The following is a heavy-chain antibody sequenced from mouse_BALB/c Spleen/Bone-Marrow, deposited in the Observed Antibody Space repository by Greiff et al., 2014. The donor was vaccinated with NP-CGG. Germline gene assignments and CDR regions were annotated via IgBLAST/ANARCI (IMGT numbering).Heavy chain of an antibody. CDR3: ARGSNYYALNY. D-gene: IGHD1-1*01. Sequence: ESGPGLVKPSQPLSLTCTVTGYSITSDYAWNWIRQFPGNKLEWMGYISYSGNTSYSPSLKSRISITRDTSKNQFFLQLNSVTTEDTATYYCARGSNYYALNYWGRGTSVTVSS. CDR2: ISYSGNT. CDR1: GYSITSDYA. V-gene: IGHV3-2*02. J-gene: IGHJ4*01.